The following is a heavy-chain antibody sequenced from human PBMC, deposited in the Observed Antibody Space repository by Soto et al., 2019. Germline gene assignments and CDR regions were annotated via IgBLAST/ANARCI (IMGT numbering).Heavy chain of an antibody. Sequence: SQALSLTCAISGDTVSSKNAAWNWTRQSPSGGLEWLGRTFYRSKWYNDYAVSVNSRITITPDTAKNQFSLQLNSVTPEDAAVYYCTRGTLYYSRGGQCDVFDVCGQGTLVPVSS. CDR1: GDTVSSKNAA. D-gene: IGHD6-19*01. V-gene: IGHV6-1*01. J-gene: IGHJ3*01. CDR3: TRGTLYYSRGGQCDVFDV. CDR2: TFYRSKWYN.